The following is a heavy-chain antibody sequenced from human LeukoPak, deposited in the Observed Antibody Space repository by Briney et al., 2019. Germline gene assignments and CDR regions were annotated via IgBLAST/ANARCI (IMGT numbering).Heavy chain of an antibody. V-gene: IGHV4-34*01. CDR2: INHSGST. Sequence: PSETLSLTCAVYGGSFSGYYWTWIRQPPGKGLEWIGEINHSGSTNYNPSLKSRVTISLDTSKNQFSLKLSSVTAADTAVYYCARDSRLEYYDYGRGRRPNWFDPWGQGTLVTVSS. J-gene: IGHJ5*02. CDR3: ARDSRLEYYDYGRGRRPNWFDP. CDR1: GGSFSGYY. D-gene: IGHD3-16*01.